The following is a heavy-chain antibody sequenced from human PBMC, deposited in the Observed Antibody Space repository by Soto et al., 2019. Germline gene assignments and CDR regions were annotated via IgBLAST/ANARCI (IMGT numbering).Heavy chain of an antibody. V-gene: IGHV3-74*01. CDR3: ARGGLHGYYEDN. Sequence: EVHLVESGGGLVQPGESLSLSCAASGFTFSDYWIHWVRQAPGEGLLWVSRTKIGGGTTNYPDSVKGRFTVSRDNAANTIYLQMNSLRAEDTAIYYCARGGLHGYYEDNWGQGTRVTVSS. D-gene: IGHD3-3*01. J-gene: IGHJ4*02. CDR1: GFTFSDYW. CDR2: TKIGGGTT.